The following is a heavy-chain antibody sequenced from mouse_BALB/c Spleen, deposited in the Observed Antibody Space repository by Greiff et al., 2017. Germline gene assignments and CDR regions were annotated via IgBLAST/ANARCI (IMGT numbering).Heavy chain of an antibody. J-gene: IGHJ4*01. CDR1: GFTFSSYA. CDR3: ARGGSLAMDY. Sequence: EVKLMESGGGLVQPGGSLKLSCAASGFTFSSYAMSWVRQSPEKRLEWVAEISSGGSYTYYPDTVTGRFTISRDNAKNTLYLEMSSLRSEDTAMYYCARGGSLAMDYWGQGTSVTVSS. D-gene: IGHD1-2*01. V-gene: IGHV5-9-4*01. CDR2: ISSGGSYT.